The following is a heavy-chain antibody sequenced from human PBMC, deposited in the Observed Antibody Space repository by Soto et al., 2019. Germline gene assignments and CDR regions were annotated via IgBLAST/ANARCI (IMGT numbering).Heavy chain of an antibody. CDR3: ARERHSGTWDHYYGMDV. V-gene: IGHV4-59*01. D-gene: IGHD1-26*01. CDR1: EGSSIGYC. J-gene: IGHJ6*02. Sequence: SWTLSITYSVAEGSSIGYCWRRIRKHQGKGLEWIGYIYYSGSTNYNPSLKGRVTISVDTSRNQFSLKLTSVTAADTAVYYCARERHSGTWDHYYGMDVWGQGTTVTVSS. CDR2: IYYSGST.